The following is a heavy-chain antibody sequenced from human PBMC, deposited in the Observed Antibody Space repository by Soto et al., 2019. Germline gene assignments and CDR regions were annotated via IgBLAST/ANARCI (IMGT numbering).Heavy chain of an antibody. Sequence: PGGSMSLSGESSEVTFFGYAMHWIRQDPGKGLEWVSGISWNSGSIGYADSVKARFTISRDNAKHSLYLQMNSLRAEDTAFYYCAKDISGRGSFYYYYGLDVWGQGTSVTVSS. CDR2: ISWNSGSI. CDR1: EVTFFGYA. V-gene: IGHV3-9*01. J-gene: IGHJ6*02. CDR3: AKDISGRGSFYYYYGLDV. D-gene: IGHD1-26*01.